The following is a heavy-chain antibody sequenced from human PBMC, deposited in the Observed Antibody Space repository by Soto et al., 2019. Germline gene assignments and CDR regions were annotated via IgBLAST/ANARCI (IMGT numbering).Heavy chain of an antibody. D-gene: IGHD2-15*01. Sequence: QVQLVESGGGLVKPGQSLRLSCAASGFTFSDHYMTWIRQAPGKGLEWLSYISTSGDTIYYADSVKGRFTISRDNARNSLYLQMNSLRAEDTAVYYCARELGHCRGGRCYAANDYWCQATLVTVSS. CDR3: ARELGHCRGGRCYAANDY. CDR2: ISTSGDTI. J-gene: IGHJ4*02. V-gene: IGHV3-11*01. CDR1: GFTFSDHY.